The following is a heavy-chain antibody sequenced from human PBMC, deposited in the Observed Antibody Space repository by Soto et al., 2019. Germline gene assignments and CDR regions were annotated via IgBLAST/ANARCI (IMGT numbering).Heavy chain of an antibody. CDR2: IFWNGDT. D-gene: IGHD2-15*01. CDR1: GFSLTASGEG. Sequence: QITLKESGPTLVKPTQTLTLTCTFSGFSLTASGEGVAWIRQPPGKALEPLALIFWNGDTFYSSSLKSRLTTTKDTTKNQVVLTMTNMDPVVAATYCCARRVIGPATPQIDYWGQGTLVTVSS. CDR3: ARRVIGPATPQIDY. V-gene: IGHV2-5*01. J-gene: IGHJ4*02.